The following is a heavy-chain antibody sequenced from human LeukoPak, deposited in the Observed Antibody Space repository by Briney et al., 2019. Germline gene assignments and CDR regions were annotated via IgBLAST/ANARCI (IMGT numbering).Heavy chain of an antibody. Sequence: GGSLRLSCAASGFTFSDLYLDWVRQAPGKGLEWVGRIRNKANGYTTAYAASVKGRFSISRDDSKNSLYLQMNSLKTEDTAVYYCARCFYDSSGFPYDHWGQGTLVTVSS. CDR3: ARCFYDSSGFPYDH. V-gene: IGHV3-72*01. CDR2: IRNKANGYTT. CDR1: GFTFSDLY. J-gene: IGHJ4*02. D-gene: IGHD3-22*01.